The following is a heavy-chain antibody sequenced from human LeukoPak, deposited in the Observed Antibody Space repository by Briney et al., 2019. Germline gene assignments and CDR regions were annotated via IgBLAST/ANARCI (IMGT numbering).Heavy chain of an antibody. D-gene: IGHD6-13*01. CDR3: ARSIAAAGTYWFDP. V-gene: IGHV1-2*06. Sequence: GASMKFSCKASGYTFTGYYMHWVRQAPGQGLEWMGRINPNSGGTNYAQKFQGRVTMTRDTSISTAYMELSRLRSDDTAVYYCARSIAAAGTYWFDPWGQGTLVTVSS. J-gene: IGHJ5*02. CDR2: INPNSGGT. CDR1: GYTFTGYY.